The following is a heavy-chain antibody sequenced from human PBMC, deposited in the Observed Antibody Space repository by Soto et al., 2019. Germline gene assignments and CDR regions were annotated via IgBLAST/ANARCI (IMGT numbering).Heavy chain of an antibody. CDR1: GFSLSTSGVG. Sequence: QITLKESGPTLVKPTQTLTLTCTFSGFSLSTSGVGVGWIRQPPGKALEWLALIYWVDDKRYSPSLKSRLTITKDTSKNQVVLTMTNMDPVDTATYYCAHRKTYYYGSGSAYFDYWGQGTLVTVSS. CDR3: AHRKTYYYGSGSAYFDY. J-gene: IGHJ4*02. CDR2: IYWVDDK. D-gene: IGHD3-10*01. V-gene: IGHV2-5*02.